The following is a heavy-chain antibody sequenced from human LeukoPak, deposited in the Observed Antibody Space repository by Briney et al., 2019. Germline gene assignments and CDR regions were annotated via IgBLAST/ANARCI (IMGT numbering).Heavy chain of an antibody. CDR2: IIPIFGTA. CDR3: ARSGSHYYYYYYRDV. D-gene: IGHD1-26*01. J-gene: IGHJ6*03. Sequence: SVKVSCKASGGTFSSYAISWVRQAPGQGLEWMGGIIPIFGTANYAQKFQGRVTITTDESTSTAYMELSSLRSEDTAVYYCARSGSHYYYYYYRDVWGKGTTVTVSS. V-gene: IGHV1-69*05. CDR1: GGTFSSYA.